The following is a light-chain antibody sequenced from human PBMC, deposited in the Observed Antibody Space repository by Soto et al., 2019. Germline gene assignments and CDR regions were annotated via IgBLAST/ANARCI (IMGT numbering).Light chain of an antibody. CDR2: VNSDGSH. CDR3: QTWGTGIWV. CDR1: SGHSNNA. Sequence: QAVVTQSPSAPASLGASVKLTCTLSSGHSNNAIAWHQKQPGKGPRYVMKVNSDGSHNKGDGIPDRFSGSSSGAERHLTISGLQSEDEADYYCQTWGTGIWVFGGGTKLTVL. V-gene: IGLV4-69*01. J-gene: IGLJ3*02.